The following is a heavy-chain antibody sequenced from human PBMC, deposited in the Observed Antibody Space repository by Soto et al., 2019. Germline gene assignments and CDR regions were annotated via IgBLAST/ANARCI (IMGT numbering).Heavy chain of an antibody. Sequence: GSLRLSCAASGFTFSSYAMSWVRRAPGKGLEWVSAISGSGGSTYYADSVKGRFTISRDNSKNTLYLQMNSLRAEDTAVYYCAKDSSGYYYVDNWFDPWGQGTLVTVSS. V-gene: IGHV3-23*01. CDR2: ISGSGGST. CDR1: GFTFSSYA. D-gene: IGHD3-22*01. CDR3: AKDSSGYYYVDNWFDP. J-gene: IGHJ5*02.